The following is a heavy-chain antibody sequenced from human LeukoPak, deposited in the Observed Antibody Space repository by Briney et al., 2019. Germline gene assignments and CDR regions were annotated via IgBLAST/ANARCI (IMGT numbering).Heavy chain of an antibody. CDR1: GGSISSSSYY. Sequence: SETLSLTCTVSGGSISSSSYYWGWIRQPPGKGLEWIGSIYYSGSTYYNPSLKSRVTISVDTSKNQFSLKLSSVTAADTAVYYCARVPYYYDGSGSPTDYWGQGTLVTVSS. V-gene: IGHV4-39*07. D-gene: IGHD3-22*01. CDR2: IYYSGST. J-gene: IGHJ4*02. CDR3: ARVPYYYDGSGSPTDY.